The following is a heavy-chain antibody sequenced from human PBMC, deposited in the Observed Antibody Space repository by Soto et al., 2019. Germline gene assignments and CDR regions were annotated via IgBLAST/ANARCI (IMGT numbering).Heavy chain of an antibody. CDR3: ARGQFNILTGYYIDY. D-gene: IGHD3-9*01. J-gene: IGHJ4*02. Sequence: SETLSLTCTVSGGSISSYRWSWIRQRPGEGLEWIGSIYYSGNTNYNPSLKSRVTISADTSKNEFSLRLRSVTTADTAVYYCARGQFNILTGYYIDYWGQGTLVTVSS. V-gene: IGHV4-59*12. CDR2: IYYSGNT. CDR1: GGSISSYR.